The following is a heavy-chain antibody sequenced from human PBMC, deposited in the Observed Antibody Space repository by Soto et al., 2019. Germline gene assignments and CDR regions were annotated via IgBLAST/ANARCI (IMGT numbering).Heavy chain of an antibody. D-gene: IGHD2-21*01. CDR2: INAGNGNT. Sequence: QVQLVQSGAEVKKPGASVKVSCNASGYTFTSYAMHWVRQAPGQRLEWMGWINAGNGNTKYSQKFQGRVTITRDTSASTAYMELSSLRSEDTAVYYCARDQLRWRIDSAFDIWGQGTMVTVSS. CDR3: ARDQLRWRIDSAFDI. J-gene: IGHJ3*02. CDR1: GYTFTSYA. V-gene: IGHV1-3*01.